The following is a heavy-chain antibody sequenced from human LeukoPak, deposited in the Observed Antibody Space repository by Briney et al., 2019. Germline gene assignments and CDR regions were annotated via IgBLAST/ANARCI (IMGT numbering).Heavy chain of an antibody. J-gene: IGHJ4*02. CDR1: GYTFTSYG. CDR2: ISAYNGNT. Sequence: GASVKVSCKASGYTFTSYGISWVRQAPGQGLEWMGWISAYNGNTNYAQKLQGRVTMTTDTSTSTAYMELRSLRSDDTAVYYCARTTMVRGVIGYYFDYWGQGTLVTVSS. D-gene: IGHD3-10*01. V-gene: IGHV1-18*01. CDR3: ARTTMVRGVIGYYFDY.